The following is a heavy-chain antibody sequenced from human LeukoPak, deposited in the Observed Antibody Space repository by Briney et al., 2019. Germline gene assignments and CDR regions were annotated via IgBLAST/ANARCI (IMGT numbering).Heavy chain of an antibody. D-gene: IGHD6-13*01. CDR2: ISSSGSTI. CDR1: GFTFSSYE. CDR3: ARASYSSSWYDYFDY. Sequence: GGSLRHSCAASGFTFSSYEMNWVRQAPGKGPEGVSYISSSGSTIYYADSVKGRFTISRDNAKNSLYLQMNSLRAEDTAVYYCARASYSSSWYDYFDYWGQGTLVTVSS. V-gene: IGHV3-48*03. J-gene: IGHJ4*02.